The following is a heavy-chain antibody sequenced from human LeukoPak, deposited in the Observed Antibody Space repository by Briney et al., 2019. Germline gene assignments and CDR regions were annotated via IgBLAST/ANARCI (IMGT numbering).Heavy chain of an antibody. CDR2: IYYSGST. CDR3: ARTPARPGPYGSGSLEWFDP. Sequence: SQTLSLTCTVSGGSISSGSYYWSWIRQPPGKGLEWIGYIYYSGSTNYNPSLKSRVTISVDTSKNQFSLKLSSVTAADTAVYYCARTPARPGPYGSGSLEWFDPWGQGTLVTVSS. D-gene: IGHD3-10*01. V-gene: IGHV4-61*01. CDR1: GGSISSGSYY. J-gene: IGHJ5*02.